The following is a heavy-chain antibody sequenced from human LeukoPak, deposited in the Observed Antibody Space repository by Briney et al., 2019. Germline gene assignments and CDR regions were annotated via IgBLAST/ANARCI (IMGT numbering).Heavy chain of an antibody. V-gene: IGHV1-69*13. Sequence: ASVKVSCKASGGTFSSYAISWVRQAPGQGLEWMGGIIPIFGTANYAQKFQGRVTITADESTSTAYMGLSSLRSEDTAVYYCARDRYGSGSYYYFQHWGQGTLVTVSS. CDR2: IIPIFGTA. J-gene: IGHJ1*01. CDR1: GGTFSSYA. D-gene: IGHD3-10*01. CDR3: ARDRYGSGSYYYFQH.